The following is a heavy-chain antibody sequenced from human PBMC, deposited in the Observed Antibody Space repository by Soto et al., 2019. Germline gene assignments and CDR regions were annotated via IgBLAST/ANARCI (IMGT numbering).Heavy chain of an antibody. D-gene: IGHD3-3*01. V-gene: IGHV5-10-1*01. CDR2: IDPTDSFT. CDR3: ARRGYDFWSGLDV. CDR1: VYNFTSYW. J-gene: IGHJ6*02. Sequence: GESLKISCKGSVYNFTSYWIIWVRQMPGKGLEWMGNIDPTDSFTNYSPSFQGHVTISTDKSMSTAYLQWGTLKASDTAMYYCARRGYDFWSGLDVWGQGNTVTGSS.